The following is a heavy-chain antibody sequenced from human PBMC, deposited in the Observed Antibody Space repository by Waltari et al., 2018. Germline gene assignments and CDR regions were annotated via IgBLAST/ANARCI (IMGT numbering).Heavy chain of an antibody. CDR1: GFTFSSYA. J-gene: IGHJ4*02. CDR2: ISGSGGST. CDR3: ANEKTGTTKDLF. D-gene: IGHD1-7*01. Sequence: EVQLLESGGGLVQPGGSLRLSCAASGFTFSSYAMSWVRQAPGKGLGGGSAISGSGGSTYYADSVKGRFTISRDNSKNTLYLQMNSLRAEDTAVYYCANEKTGTTKDLFWGQGTLVTVSS. V-gene: IGHV3-23*01.